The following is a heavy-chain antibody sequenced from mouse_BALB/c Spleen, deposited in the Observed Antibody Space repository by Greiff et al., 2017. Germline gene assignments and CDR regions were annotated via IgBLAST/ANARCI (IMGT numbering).Heavy chain of an antibody. D-gene: IGHD2-2*01. CDR1: GFNIKDYY. V-gene: IGHV14-4*02. Sequence: EVQLQQSGAELVRSGASVKLSCTASGFNIKDYYMHWVKQRPEQGLEWIGWIDPENGDTEYAPKFQGKATMTADTSSNTAYLQLSSLTSEDTAVYYCNPYGYGGAMDYWGQGTSVTVSS. J-gene: IGHJ4*01. CDR2: IDPENGDT. CDR3: NPYGYGGAMDY.